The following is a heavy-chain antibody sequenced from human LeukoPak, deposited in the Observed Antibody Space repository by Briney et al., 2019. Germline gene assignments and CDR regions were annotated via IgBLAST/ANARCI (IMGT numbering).Heavy chain of an antibody. D-gene: IGHD2-21*02. CDR2: ISGSGGTT. Sequence: GGSLRLSCVASGFTFSSRDWMTWVRQAPGKGLEWVSAISGSGGTTYYADSVKGRFTISRDNSKNTLYLQMNSLRAEDTAVYYCARGRLLFIDYWGQGTLVTVSS. CDR1: GFTFSSRDW. V-gene: IGHV3-23*01. J-gene: IGHJ4*02. CDR3: ARGRLLFIDY.